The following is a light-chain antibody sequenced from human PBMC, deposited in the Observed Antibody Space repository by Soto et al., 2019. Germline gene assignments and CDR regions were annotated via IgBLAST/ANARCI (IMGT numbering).Light chain of an antibody. CDR1: PAIASF. V-gene: IGKV1-9*01. Sequence: IQLTQSPSSLSASVGDRVTITCRASPAIASFLAWYQQKPGTAPKLLIYGASTLQSGVPSRFSGSRSGTDYTLTIASLQPEDFATYYCQQLNGSPWTFG. CDR2: GAS. J-gene: IGKJ1*01. CDR3: QQLNGSPWT.